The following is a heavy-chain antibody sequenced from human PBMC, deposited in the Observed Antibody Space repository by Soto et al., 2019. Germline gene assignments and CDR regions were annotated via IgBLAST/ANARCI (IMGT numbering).Heavy chain of an antibody. CDR3: AKADNSGWYKTFDY. CDR2: ISGSGGST. Sequence: PGGSLRLSCAASGFTFSSYAMSWVRQAPGKGLEWVSAISGSGGSTYYADPVKGRFTISRDNSKNTLYLQMNSLRAEDTAVYYCAKADNSGWYKTFDYWGQGTLVTVSS. CDR1: GFTFSSYA. D-gene: IGHD6-19*01. J-gene: IGHJ4*02. V-gene: IGHV3-23*01.